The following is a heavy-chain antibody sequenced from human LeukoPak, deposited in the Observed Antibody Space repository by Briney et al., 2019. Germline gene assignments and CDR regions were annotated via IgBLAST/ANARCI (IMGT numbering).Heavy chain of an antibody. CDR3: AKDRRIVVVPAPNQNNWFDP. D-gene: IGHD2-2*01. V-gene: IGHV3-23*01. CDR2: ISGSGGSS. J-gene: IGHJ5*02. CDR1: GFTFSSYA. Sequence: GGSLRLSCAASGFTFSSYAMSWVRQAPGKGLEWVSAISGSGGSSYYADSVKGRFTISRDNSKNTLYLQMNSLRAEDTAVYYCAKDRRIVVVPAPNQNNWFDPWGQGTLVTVSS.